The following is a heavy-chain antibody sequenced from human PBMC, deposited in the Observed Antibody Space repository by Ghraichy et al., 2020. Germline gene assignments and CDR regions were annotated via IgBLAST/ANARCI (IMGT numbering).Heavy chain of an antibody. CDR1: GFTFSSYA. CDR3: AKDRNVAAAGILFR. Sequence: GGSLRLSCAASGFTFSSYAMSWVRQAPGKGLEWVSAISGSGGSTYYADSVKGRFTISRDNSKNTLYLQMNSLRAKDTAVYYCAKDRNVAAAGILFRWGQGTLVTVSS. D-gene: IGHD6-13*01. V-gene: IGHV3-23*01. CDR2: ISGSGGST. J-gene: IGHJ4*02.